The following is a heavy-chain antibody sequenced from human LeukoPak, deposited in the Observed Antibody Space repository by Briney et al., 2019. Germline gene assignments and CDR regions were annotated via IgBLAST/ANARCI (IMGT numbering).Heavy chain of an antibody. CDR3: AKDISLYGVTPPDL. J-gene: IGHJ2*01. D-gene: IGHD4-17*01. V-gene: IGHV3-53*01. CDR2: IYSSDAT. CDR1: GFTLTRNH. Sequence: GSLRLSCAASGFTLTRNHMNWVRQVPGKGLEWVSIIYSSDATYYADSVKGRFTISRDNSKNTLYLQMNSLRAEDTAVYYCAKDISLYGVTPPDLWGRGTLVTVSS.